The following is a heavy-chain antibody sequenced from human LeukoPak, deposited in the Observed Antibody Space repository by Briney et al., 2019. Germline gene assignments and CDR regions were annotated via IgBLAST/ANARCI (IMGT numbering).Heavy chain of an antibody. CDR1: GFTFSSYS. V-gene: IGHV3-21*01. CDR3: ARVSFGVVIIEYLDY. Sequence: PGGSLRLSCAASGFTFSSYSMHWVRQAPGKGLEWVSSISSSSSYIYYADSVKGRFTISRDNAKNSLYLQMNSLRAEDTAVYYCARVSFGVVIIEYLDYWGQGTLVTVSS. D-gene: IGHD3-3*01. J-gene: IGHJ4*02. CDR2: ISSSSSYI.